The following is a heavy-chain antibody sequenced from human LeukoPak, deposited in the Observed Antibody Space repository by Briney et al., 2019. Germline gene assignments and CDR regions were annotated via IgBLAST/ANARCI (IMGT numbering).Heavy chain of an antibody. Sequence: GGSLRLSCAASGFTFSSYSMNWVRQAPGKGLEWVSSISSSSSYIYYADSVKGRFTISRDNAKNSLYLQMNSLRAEDTAVYYCARDRNDIPGYYGMDVWGKGTTVTVSS. CDR2: ISSSSSYI. J-gene: IGHJ6*04. CDR1: GFTFSSYS. CDR3: ARDRNDIPGYYGMDV. D-gene: IGHD3-9*01. V-gene: IGHV3-21*01.